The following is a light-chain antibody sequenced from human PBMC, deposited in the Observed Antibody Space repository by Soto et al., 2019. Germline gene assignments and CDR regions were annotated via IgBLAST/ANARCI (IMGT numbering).Light chain of an antibody. CDR3: QQYFGSSWT. V-gene: IGKV3-20*01. CDR1: QSIDNRY. J-gene: IGKJ1*01. Sequence: EIVLTQSPGTLSSSPGERATLSCRASQSIDNRYLAWYQHKPGQAPRLLIYATSSRATGIPDRFGGSGSGTEFTLTINRLEPVDFAVYYCQQYFGSSWTFGQGTKVDIK. CDR2: ATS.